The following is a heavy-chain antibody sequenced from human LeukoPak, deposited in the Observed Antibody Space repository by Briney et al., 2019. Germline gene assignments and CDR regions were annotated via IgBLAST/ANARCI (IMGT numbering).Heavy chain of an antibody. CDR2: ISGGGGST. J-gene: IGHJ4*02. Sequence: TGGSLRLSCAASGFTFSSYAMSWVRQAPGKGLEWVSAISGGGGSTYYADSVKGRFTISRDNSKNTLYLQMNSLRAEDTAVYYCAKARYIQYYFDYWGQGTLVTVSS. D-gene: IGHD5-18*01. V-gene: IGHV3-23*01. CDR3: AKARYIQYYFDY. CDR1: GFTFSSYA.